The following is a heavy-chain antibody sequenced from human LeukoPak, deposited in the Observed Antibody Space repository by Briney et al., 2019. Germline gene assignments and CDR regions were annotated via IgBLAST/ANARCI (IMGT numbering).Heavy chain of an antibody. Sequence: SETLSLTCTVSGGSISSSSYYWGWIRQPPGKGLEWIGSIYYSGSTYYNPSLKSRVTISVDTSKNQFSLKLSSVTAADTAVYYCARDSELWLQPGFDYWGQGTLVTVSS. CDR1: GGSISSSSYY. V-gene: IGHV4-39*07. J-gene: IGHJ4*02. CDR3: ARDSELWLQPGFDY. D-gene: IGHD5-18*01. CDR2: IYYSGST.